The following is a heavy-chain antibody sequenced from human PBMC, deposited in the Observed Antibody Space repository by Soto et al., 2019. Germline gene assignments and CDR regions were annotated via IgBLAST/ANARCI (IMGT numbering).Heavy chain of an antibody. D-gene: IGHD4-17*01. V-gene: IGHV1-69*02. Sequence: QVQLVQSGAEVKKPGSSVKVSCKASGGTFSSYTISWVRQAPGQGLEWMGRIIPILGIANYAQKFQGRVTITADKATSTAYMGLSGLRSEDTAVYYCARGMTTVTSWLGYYYGRDVWGQGTTVTVSS. CDR1: GGTFSSYT. J-gene: IGHJ6*02. CDR2: IIPILGIA. CDR3: ARGMTTVTSWLGYYYGRDV.